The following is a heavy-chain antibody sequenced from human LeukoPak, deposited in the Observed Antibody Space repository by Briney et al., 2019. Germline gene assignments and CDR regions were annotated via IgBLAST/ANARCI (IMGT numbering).Heavy chain of an antibody. CDR1: GYTFTGYY. D-gene: IGHD3-3*01. V-gene: IGHV1-2*02. J-gene: IGHJ5*02. Sequence: GASVKVSCKASGYTFTGYYMHWVRQAPGQGLEWMGWINPNSGGTNYAQKFQGRVTMTRDTSISTAYMELRSLRSDDTAVYYCAREGQGVSADFWSGYSNWFDPWGQGTLVTVSS. CDR3: AREGQGVSADFWSGYSNWFDP. CDR2: INPNSGGT.